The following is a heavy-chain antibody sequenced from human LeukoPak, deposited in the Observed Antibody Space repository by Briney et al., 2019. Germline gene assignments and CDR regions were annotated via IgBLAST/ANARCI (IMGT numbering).Heavy chain of an antibody. CDR3: ARNFPLDY. CDR2: ISYSGST. Sequence: SETLSLTCTVSGGSISSYYWSWIRQPPGKGLEWIGYISYSGSTNYNPSLKSRVTISVDTSKNQFSLKLSSVTAADTAVYYCARNFPLDYWGQGTLVTVSS. CDR1: GGSISSYY. D-gene: IGHD2/OR15-2a*01. V-gene: IGHV4-59*01. J-gene: IGHJ4*02.